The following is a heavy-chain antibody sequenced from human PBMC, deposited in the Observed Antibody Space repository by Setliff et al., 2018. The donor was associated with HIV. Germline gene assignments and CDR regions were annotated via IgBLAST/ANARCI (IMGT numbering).Heavy chain of an antibody. D-gene: IGHD1-26*01. J-gene: IGHJ4*02. Sequence: GTLSLTCAVSSGSISSNHWWNWVRQPPGKGLEWIGEIYHSGNTNYNPSLESRVTISVDKSKNHFSLKLTSVTAADTAVYYCARDSMKPREGGNSPYYFDYWGQGTLVTVS. V-gene: IGHV4-4*02. CDR2: IYHSGNT. CDR3: ARDSMKPREGGNSPYYFDY. CDR1: SGSISSNHW.